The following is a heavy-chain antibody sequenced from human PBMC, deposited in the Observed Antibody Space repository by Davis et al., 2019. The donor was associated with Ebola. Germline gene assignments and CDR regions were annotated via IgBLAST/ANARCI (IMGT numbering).Heavy chain of an antibody. V-gene: IGHV3-21*01. J-gene: IGHJ5*02. CDR2: ISSSSSNI. D-gene: IGHD3-10*01. Sequence: GESLKISCAASGFTFSSYSMNWVRQAPGKGLAWVLSISSSSSNIYYADSVKGRFTIPRDNAKNSLYLQMNSLRAEDTAVYYCTRQGGTMVQGVIIGRWFDPWGQGTLVTVSS. CDR3: TRQGGTMVQGVIIGRWFDP. CDR1: GFTFSSYS.